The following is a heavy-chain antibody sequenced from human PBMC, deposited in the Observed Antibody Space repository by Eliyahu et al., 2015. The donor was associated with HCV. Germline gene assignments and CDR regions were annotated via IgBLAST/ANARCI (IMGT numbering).Heavy chain of an antibody. CDR1: YS. D-gene: IGHD6-6*01. V-gene: IGHV3-21*01. CDR2: ISSSSSYI. Sequence: YSMNWVRQAPGKGLEWVSSISSSSSYIYYADSVKGRFTISRDNAKNSLYLQMNSLRAEDTAVYYCASSVESSSSKNYYYYYGMDVWGQGTTVTVSS. CDR3: ASSVESSSSKNYYYYYGMDV. J-gene: IGHJ6*02.